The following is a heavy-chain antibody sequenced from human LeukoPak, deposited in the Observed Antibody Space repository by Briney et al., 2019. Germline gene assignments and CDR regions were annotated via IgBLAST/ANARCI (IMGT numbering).Heavy chain of an antibody. CDR1: GFTFSHYS. D-gene: IGHD2-2*01. Sequence: GGSLRLSCAASGFTFSHYSMNWVRQAPGKGLEWISYIGISSGNTKYADSVKGRFTISGDKAKDSVYLQMNSLRVEDTAVYYCARDTKYAFDNWGQGTLVTVSS. CDR3: ARDTKYAFDN. J-gene: IGHJ4*02. CDR2: IGISSGNT. V-gene: IGHV3-48*01.